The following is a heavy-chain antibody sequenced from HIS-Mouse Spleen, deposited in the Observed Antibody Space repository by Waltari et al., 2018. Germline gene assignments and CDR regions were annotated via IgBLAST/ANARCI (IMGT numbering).Heavy chain of an antibody. Sequence: QLQLQESGPGLVKPSETLSLTCTVSGGSISSSSYYWGWIRQPPGQGLEWIGSICYRWSTYYHPSLKSRVTISLDTSKNQFSLKLSSVTAADTAVYYCAREIPYSSSWYDWYFDLWGRGTLVTVSS. CDR1: GGSISSSSYY. D-gene: IGHD6-13*01. CDR2: ICYRWST. V-gene: IGHV4-39*07. CDR3: AREIPYSSSWYDWYFDL. J-gene: IGHJ2*01.